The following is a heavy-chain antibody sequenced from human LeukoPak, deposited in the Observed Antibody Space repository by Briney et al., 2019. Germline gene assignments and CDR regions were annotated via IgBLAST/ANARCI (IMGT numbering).Heavy chain of an antibody. J-gene: IGHJ6*03. V-gene: IGHV3-30*02. Sequence: GGSLRLSCAASGFTFSSYGMHWVRQPPGKGLEWVAFIRYDGSHKYYADSVKGRFTISRDNSKNTLYLQMNSLRAEDTAVYYCAKGSGYEHNYYYDYMDVWGKGTTVTISS. D-gene: IGHD5-12*01. CDR2: IRYDGSHK. CDR1: GFTFSSYG. CDR3: AKGSGYEHNYYYDYMDV.